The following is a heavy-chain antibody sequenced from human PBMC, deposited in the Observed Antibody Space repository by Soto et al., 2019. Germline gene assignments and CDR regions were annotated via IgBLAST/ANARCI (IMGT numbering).Heavy chain of an antibody. J-gene: IGHJ5*02. Sequence: ASVKVSCKASGYTFTGYYMHWVRQAPGQGLEWTGWINPNSGGTNYAQKFQGWVTMTRDTSISTAYMELSRLRSDDTAVYYCARAPLYGDNSHGWFDPWGQGTLVTVSS. D-gene: IGHD4-17*01. CDR3: ARAPLYGDNSHGWFDP. V-gene: IGHV1-2*04. CDR2: INPNSGGT. CDR1: GYTFTGYY.